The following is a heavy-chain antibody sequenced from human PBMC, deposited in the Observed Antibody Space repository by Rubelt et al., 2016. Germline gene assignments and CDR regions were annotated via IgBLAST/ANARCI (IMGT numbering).Heavy chain of an antibody. CDR1: GFTFDDYA. CDR2: IKQDGSEK. CDR3: ARVGPGGSRYYFDY. D-gene: IGHD3-16*01. J-gene: IGHJ4*02. V-gene: IGHV3-7*03. Sequence: SLRLSCAASGFTFDDYAMHWVRQAPGKGLEWVANIKQDGSEKYYVDSVKGRFTISRDNAKNSLYLQMNSLRAEDTALYYCARVGPGGSRYYFDYWGQGTLVTVSS.